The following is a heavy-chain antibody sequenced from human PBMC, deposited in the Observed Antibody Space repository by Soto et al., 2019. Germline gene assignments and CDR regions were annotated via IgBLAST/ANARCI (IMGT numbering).Heavy chain of an antibody. V-gene: IGHV3-23*01. Sequence: EVQLLESGGGLVQPGGSLRLSCAASGFTFSRYAMSWVRQAPGKGLEWVSAISGSGGSTYYADSVKGRFTISRDNSKHTLDLQMNSLRAEDTAVYYCARIKSGYQDAFDIWGQGTMVTVSS. J-gene: IGHJ3*02. CDR2: ISGSGGST. CDR1: GFTFSRYA. CDR3: ARIKSGYQDAFDI. D-gene: IGHD3-3*01.